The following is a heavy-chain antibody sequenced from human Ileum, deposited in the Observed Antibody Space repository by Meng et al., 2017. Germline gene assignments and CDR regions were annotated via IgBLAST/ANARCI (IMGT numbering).Heavy chain of an antibody. D-gene: IGHD1-1*01. CDR2: MNTDKGNT. Sequence: QVQLVQSGAEGKKPGASVKVSCKASGYTFTTYGNSWVRQAPGQGLEWMGWMNTDKGNTNYAQKFQGRVTMTRDTSTSTAYMELRSLRSDDTAVYYCAREGAYNGGDYWGQGTLVTVSS. J-gene: IGHJ4*02. V-gene: IGHV1-18*01. CDR1: GYTFTTYG. CDR3: AREGAYNGGDY.